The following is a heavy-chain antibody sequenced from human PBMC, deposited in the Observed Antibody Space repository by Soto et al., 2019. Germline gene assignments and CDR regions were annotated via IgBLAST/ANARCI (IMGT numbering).Heavy chain of an antibody. CDR3: ARRFLRGVVVIPYDY. D-gene: IGHD3-22*01. Sequence: QVPLVQSGAEVKKPVASVKVSCKASGYTFTSYGISWVRQAPGQGLEWMGWISAYNGNTNYAQKLQGRVTMTTDTSTSTAYMELRSLRSDDTAVYYCARRFLRGVVVIPYDYWGQGTLVTVSS. CDR2: ISAYNGNT. V-gene: IGHV1-18*01. J-gene: IGHJ4*02. CDR1: GYTFTSYG.